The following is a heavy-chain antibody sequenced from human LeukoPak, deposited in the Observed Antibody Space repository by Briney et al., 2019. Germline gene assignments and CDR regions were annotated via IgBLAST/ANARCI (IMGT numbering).Heavy chain of an antibody. CDR3: AREHYGSGSTHFDY. D-gene: IGHD3-10*01. CDR1: GGSISSYY. Sequence: PETLSLTCTVPGGSISSYYWSWIRQPPGEGLEWVGYIYYSGSTNYNPSLKSRVTISVDTSKNQFSRKLSSVTAADTAVYYCAREHYGSGSTHFDYWGQGTLVTVSS. V-gene: IGHV4-59*01. J-gene: IGHJ4*02. CDR2: IYYSGST.